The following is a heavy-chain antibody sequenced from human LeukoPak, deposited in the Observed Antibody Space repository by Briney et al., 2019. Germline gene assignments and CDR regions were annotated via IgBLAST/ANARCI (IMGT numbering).Heavy chain of an antibody. V-gene: IGHV3-23*01. CDR1: GFTFNSNA. CDR2: ISGSGSST. J-gene: IGHJ4*02. CDR3: AKEKFYY. Sequence: GGSLRLSCAASGFTFNSNAMSWVRQAPGKGLEWVSGISGSGSSTYYADSVNGRFTISRDNSKNTLYLQMSSLRAEDTAIYYCAKEKFYYWGQGTLVTVSS. D-gene: IGHD1-7*01.